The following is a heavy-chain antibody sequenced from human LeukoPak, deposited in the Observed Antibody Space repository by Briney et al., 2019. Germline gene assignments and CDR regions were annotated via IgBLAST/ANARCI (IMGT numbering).Heavy chain of an antibody. D-gene: IGHD1-26*01. J-gene: IGHJ4*02. V-gene: IGHV3-20*04. CDR3: ARDRELLDY. Sequence: GGSLPLSCAASGFTFNNFDMGWVRLAPGQGLEWVGGINWSGGRIIYADSVKGRFTIFRDNDRNSLYRQMNILRAEAAAFYYAARDRELLDYWGQGTLVTVSS. CDR1: GFTFNNFD. CDR2: INWSGGRI.